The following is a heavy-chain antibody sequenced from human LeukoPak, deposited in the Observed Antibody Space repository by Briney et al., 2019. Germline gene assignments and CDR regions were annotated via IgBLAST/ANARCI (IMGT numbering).Heavy chain of an antibody. V-gene: IGHV4-61*08. CDR1: GGSISSGDYY. CDR2: IYYSGST. D-gene: IGHD4-17*01. CDR3: AREVGYGDYVDY. J-gene: IGHJ4*02. Sequence: SETLSLTCTVSGGSISSGDYYWSWIRQPPGKGLEWIGYIYYSGSTNYNPSLKGRVTISVDTSKNQFSLKLSSVTAADTAVYYCAREVGYGDYVDYWGQGTLVTVSS.